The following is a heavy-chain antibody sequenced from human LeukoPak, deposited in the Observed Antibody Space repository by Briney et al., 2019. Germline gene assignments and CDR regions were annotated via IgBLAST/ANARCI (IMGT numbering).Heavy chain of an antibody. CDR1: GGSISSSSYY. CDR2: IYYSGST. D-gene: IGHD3-10*01. V-gene: IGHV4-39*07. CDR3: ARGGIMGGSGSYYMGL. J-gene: IGHJ4*02. Sequence: SETLSLTCTVSGGSISSSSYYWGWIRQPPGKGLEWIGSIYYSGSTYYNPSLKSRVTISVDTSKNQFSLKLSSVTAADTAVYYCARGGIMGGSGSYYMGLWGQGTLVTVSS.